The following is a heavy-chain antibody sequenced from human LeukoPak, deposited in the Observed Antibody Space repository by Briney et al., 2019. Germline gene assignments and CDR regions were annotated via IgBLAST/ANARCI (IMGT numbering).Heavy chain of an antibody. Sequence: PSETLSLTCIVSGDSISSGGYYWSWIRQPPGKGLEWIGYIYHSGSAYYNPSLKSRVTISVDMSKNQFSLKLSSVTAAGTAVYYCARNGGGSYSYIDYWGQGTLVTVSS. D-gene: IGHD1-26*01. CDR2: IYHSGSA. CDR3: ARNGGGSYSYIDY. J-gene: IGHJ4*02. V-gene: IGHV4-30-2*01. CDR1: GDSISSGGYY.